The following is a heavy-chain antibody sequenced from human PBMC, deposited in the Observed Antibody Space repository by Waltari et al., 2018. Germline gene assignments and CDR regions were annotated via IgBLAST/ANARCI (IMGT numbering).Heavy chain of an antibody. J-gene: IGHJ3*01. V-gene: IGHV3-7*01. CDR3: VSGDGGRYFPFDSFDL. Sequence: QLVESGGGLVQPGGSLRLSCAVSGVTFSDYWMSWVRQAPGKGLEWVANIKQDGSDKYYLDSVKGRFSISRDNAKNSLFLQMNSLRAEDTAVYYCVSGDGGRYFPFDSFDLWGQGTMVTVSS. D-gene: IGHD6-19*01. CDR2: IKQDGSDK. CDR1: GVTFSDYW.